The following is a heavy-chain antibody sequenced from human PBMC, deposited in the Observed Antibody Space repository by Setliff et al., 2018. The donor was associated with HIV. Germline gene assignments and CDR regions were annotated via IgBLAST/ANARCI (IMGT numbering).Heavy chain of an antibody. CDR3: ARHFYGYYGSNGLPIQY. V-gene: IGHV4-39*01. Sequence: PSETLSLTCIVSGGSISPTNYCRGWIRQTPGQGLEWIGTVCYSGGTYYNPPLMGRVTISIDTSKNQFSLNLSSVAAADTAVYYCARHFYGYYGSNGLPIQYWGQGTLVTVSS. D-gene: IGHD3-22*01. CDR2: VCYSGGT. J-gene: IGHJ4*02. CDR1: GGSISPTNYC.